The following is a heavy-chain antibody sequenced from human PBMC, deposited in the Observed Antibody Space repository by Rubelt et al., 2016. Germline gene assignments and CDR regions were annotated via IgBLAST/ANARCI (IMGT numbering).Heavy chain of an antibody. CDR2: IHHNDNT. D-gene: IGHD4-23*01. CDR3: AGDYGGNSAVS. V-gene: IGHV4-38-2*02. J-gene: IGHJ5*02. CDR1: GYSITSAYY. Sequence: QVQLQESGPGLVKPSETLSLTCNVSGYSITSAYYWAWIRQPPGKGLEWIGNIHHNDNTYYNPSVRSRGTISVDTSKNQFSLKLTSVTAADTAVYYCAGDYGGNSAVSWGRGTLITVSS.